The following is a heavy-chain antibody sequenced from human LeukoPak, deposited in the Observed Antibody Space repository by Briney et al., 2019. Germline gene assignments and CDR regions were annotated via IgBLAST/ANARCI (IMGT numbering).Heavy chain of an antibody. CDR2: ISSSSSTI. J-gene: IGHJ1*01. CDR1: GFTFSSYE. CDR3: AGLGSPPFQH. Sequence: PGGSLRLACAASGFTFSSYEMNWVRQAPGKGLEWVSYISSSSSTIYYADSVKGRFTISRDNAKHSLYLQMNSLRDEDAAVYYCAGLGSPPFQHWGQGTLVTVSS. V-gene: IGHV3-48*02. D-gene: IGHD3-10*01.